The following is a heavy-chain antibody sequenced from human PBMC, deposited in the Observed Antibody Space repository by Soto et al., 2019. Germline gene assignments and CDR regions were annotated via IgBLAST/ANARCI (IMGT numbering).Heavy chain of an antibody. V-gene: IGHV3-23*01. Sequence: EVQLLESGGALVQPGGSLRLSGAASGFTFSSYAMSWVRQAPGKGLEWVSGMSGSGGTSYYTDSGKGRFTISRDNSKRTLYLQMNSLRAEDTALYYCAKGPIFGVENIYDYWGQGTLVTVSS. CDR1: GFTFSSYA. CDR2: MSGSGGTS. J-gene: IGHJ4*02. CDR3: AKGPIFGVENIYDY. D-gene: IGHD3-3*01.